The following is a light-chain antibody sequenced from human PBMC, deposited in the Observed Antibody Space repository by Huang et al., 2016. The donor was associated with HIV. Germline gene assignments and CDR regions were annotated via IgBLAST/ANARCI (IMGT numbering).Light chain of an antibody. CDR1: QGISSY. CDR3: QQLNSYPRT. CDR2: AAS. V-gene: IGKV1-9*01. J-gene: IGKJ1*01. Sequence: IQLTQSPSSLSASVGDRVTITCRASQGISSYLAWYQEKPGKAPKLLIYAASTLQSGVPSRFSGSGSGTDFTLTICSLQSEDFATYYCQQLNSYPRTFGQGTKVEIK.